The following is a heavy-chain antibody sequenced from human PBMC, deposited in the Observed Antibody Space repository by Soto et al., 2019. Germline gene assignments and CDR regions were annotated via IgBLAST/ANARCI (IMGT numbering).Heavy chain of an antibody. J-gene: IGHJ4*02. D-gene: IGHD3-22*01. CDR3: ARDYITMIVVVHLGY. CDR2: ISAYNGNT. Sequence: GXSVKDSYKASGYAFTSYGISWVRQAPGQGLEWMGWISAYNGNTNYAQKLQGRVTMTTDTSTSTAYMELRSLRSDDTAVYYCARDYITMIVVVHLGYWGQGTLVTVSS. CDR1: GYAFTSYG. V-gene: IGHV1-18*01.